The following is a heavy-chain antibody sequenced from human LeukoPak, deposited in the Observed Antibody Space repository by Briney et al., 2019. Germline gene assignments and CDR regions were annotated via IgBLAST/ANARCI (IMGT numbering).Heavy chain of an antibody. V-gene: IGHV1-69*13. CDR1: GGTFSSYA. J-gene: IGHJ4*02. CDR3: ARAEGYCSSTSCYSLDY. CDR2: IIPIFGTA. D-gene: IGHD2-2*02. Sequence: SVKVSCKASGGTFSSYAISWVRQAPGQGLEWMGGIIPIFGTADYAQKFQGRVTITADESTSTAYMELSSLRSEDTAVYYCARAEGYCSSTSCYSLDYWGQGTLVTVSS.